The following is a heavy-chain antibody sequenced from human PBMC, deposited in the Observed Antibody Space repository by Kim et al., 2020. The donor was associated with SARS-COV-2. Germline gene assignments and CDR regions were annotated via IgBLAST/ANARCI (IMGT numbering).Heavy chain of an antibody. CDR2: IYPGDSDT. V-gene: IGHV5-51*01. CDR1: GYTFNDYW. J-gene: IGHJ4*02. D-gene: IGHD3-10*01. Sequence: GESLKISCKGSGYTFNDYWIGWVRQMPGKGLECMGIIYPGDSDTTYSPSFQGQVTISVDNSISTAYLQWSSLKASDTAMYYCARRHFYGSGSYFGYWGQGTLVSVSS. CDR3: ARRHFYGSGSYFGY.